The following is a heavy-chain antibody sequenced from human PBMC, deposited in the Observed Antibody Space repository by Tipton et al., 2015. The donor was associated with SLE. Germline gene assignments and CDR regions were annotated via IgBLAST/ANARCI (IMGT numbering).Heavy chain of an antibody. CDR1: GGSISSSSYY. J-gene: IGHJ4*02. CDR3: ARETPGFWSAYDY. CDR2: IYYSGST. D-gene: IGHD3-3*01. Sequence: LRLSCTVSGGSISSSSYYWGWIRQPPGKGLEWIGYIYYSGSTNYNPSLTSRVTISVDTSKNQFSLKLTSVTTADTAVYYCARETPGFWSAYDYWGQGTLVTVSS. V-gene: IGHV4-61*01.